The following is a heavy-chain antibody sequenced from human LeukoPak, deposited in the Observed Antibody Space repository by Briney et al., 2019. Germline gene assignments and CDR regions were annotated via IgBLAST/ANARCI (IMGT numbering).Heavy chain of an antibody. Sequence: SETLSLTCTVSGGPISSYYWSWIRQPPGKGLEWIGYIYYSGSTNYNPSLKSRVTISVDTSKNQFSLKLSSVTAADTAVYYCARGLLYWNYHYFDYWGQGTLVTVSS. J-gene: IGHJ4*02. CDR2: IYYSGST. CDR1: GGPISSYY. CDR3: ARGLLYWNYHYFDY. D-gene: IGHD1-7*01. V-gene: IGHV4-59*01.